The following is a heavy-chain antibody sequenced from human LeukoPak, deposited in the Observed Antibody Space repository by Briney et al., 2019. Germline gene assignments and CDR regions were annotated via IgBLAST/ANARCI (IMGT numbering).Heavy chain of an antibody. CDR3: AKVLKNWGHFDY. CDR1: GFTFSSYA. D-gene: IGHD7-27*01. J-gene: IGHJ4*02. Sequence: GGSLRLSCAASGFTFSSYAMSWVRQAPGKGLEWVSAISGSGGSTYYADSVKGRFTISRDNSKNTQYLQMNSLRAEDTAVYYCAKVLKNWGHFDYWGQGTLVTVSS. CDR2: ISGSGGST. V-gene: IGHV3-23*01.